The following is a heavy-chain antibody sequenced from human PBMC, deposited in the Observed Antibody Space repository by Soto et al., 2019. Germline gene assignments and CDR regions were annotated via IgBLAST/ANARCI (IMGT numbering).Heavy chain of an antibody. CDR3: ARGRQLVPGGWFDP. CDR1: GYTFTGYY. J-gene: IGHJ5*02. V-gene: IGHV1-2*04. CDR2: INPNSGGT. Sequence: QVQLVQSGAEVKKPGASVKVSCKASGYTFTGYYMHWVRQSPGQGLEWMGWINPNSGGTNYAQKFQGWVTMTRDTSISTAYMELSRLRSDDTAVYYCARGRQLVPGGWFDPWGQGPLVTVSS. D-gene: IGHD6-13*01.